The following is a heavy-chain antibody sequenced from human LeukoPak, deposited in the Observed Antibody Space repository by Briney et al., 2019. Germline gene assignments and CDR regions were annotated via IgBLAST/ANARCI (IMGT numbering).Heavy chain of an antibody. D-gene: IGHD3-10*01. CDR1: GLTFSSFG. CDR2: IRHDGSNK. J-gene: IGHJ4*02. V-gene: IGHV3-30*02. CDR3: ARDHHGTGSYFEY. Sequence: PGGSLRLSCAASGLTFSSFGIHWVRQAPGKGLEWVAFIRHDGSNKYFVDSVKGRFTISRDNSKNTLYLQMNSLRVDDTAVYFCARDHHGTGSYFEYWGQGILVTVSS.